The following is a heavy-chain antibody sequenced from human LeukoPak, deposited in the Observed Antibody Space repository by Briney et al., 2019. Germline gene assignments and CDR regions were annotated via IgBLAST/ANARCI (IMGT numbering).Heavy chain of an antibody. Sequence: SVKVSCKASGGTFSSYAISWVRQAPGQGLEWMGGIIPIFGTANYAQKFQGRVTITADESTSTAYMELSSLRSEDTAVYYCARVLRLDYGDHYFDYWGQGILVTVSS. CDR2: IIPIFGTA. V-gene: IGHV1-69*13. J-gene: IGHJ4*02. CDR1: GGTFSSYA. D-gene: IGHD4-17*01. CDR3: ARVLRLDYGDHYFDY.